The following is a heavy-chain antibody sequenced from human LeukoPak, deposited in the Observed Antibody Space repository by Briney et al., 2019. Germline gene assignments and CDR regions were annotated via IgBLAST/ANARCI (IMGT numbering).Heavy chain of an antibody. D-gene: IGHD6-19*01. CDR1: GGSISSYF. CDR3: AAAAVAVDY. V-gene: IGHV4-59*12. CDR2: ISYSGST. Sequence: PSETLSLTCTVSGGSISSYFWSWIRQPPGKGLEWIGYISYSGSTNYNPSLKSRVTISVDTSKSQFSLKLSSVTAADTAIYYCAAAAVAVDYWGQGTLVTVSS. J-gene: IGHJ4*02.